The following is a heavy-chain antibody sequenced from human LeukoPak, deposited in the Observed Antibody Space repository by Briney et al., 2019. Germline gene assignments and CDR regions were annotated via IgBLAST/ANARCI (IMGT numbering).Heavy chain of an antibody. V-gene: IGHV3-23*01. J-gene: IGHJ4*02. D-gene: IGHD6-19*01. CDR2: TSGDEDST. CDR3: TIDLMTGFSSGWHFGY. CDR1: GLTFKNFV. Sequence: PGGSLRLSCAASGLTFKNFVMSWVRQAPGKGLEWLAVTSGDEDSTHYADSVRGHFVISTDNSKNTSFLHMNSLRAEDTAVYYCTIDLMTGFSSGWHFGYWGQGTLVTVSS.